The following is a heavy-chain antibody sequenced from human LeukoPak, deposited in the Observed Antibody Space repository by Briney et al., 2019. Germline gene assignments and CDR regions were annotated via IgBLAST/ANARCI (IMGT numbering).Heavy chain of an antibody. CDR2: ISSSSSYI. CDR3: ARAGYCSGGSCYLRGAFDI. Sequence: GGSLRLSCAASGFTFSSYSMNWVRQAPGKGLEWVSSISSSSSYIYYADSVKGRFTISRDNAKNSLYLQMNSLRAEDTAVYYCARAGYCSGGSCYLRGAFDIWGQGTMVTVSS. CDR1: GFTFSSYS. V-gene: IGHV3-21*01. J-gene: IGHJ3*02. D-gene: IGHD2-15*01.